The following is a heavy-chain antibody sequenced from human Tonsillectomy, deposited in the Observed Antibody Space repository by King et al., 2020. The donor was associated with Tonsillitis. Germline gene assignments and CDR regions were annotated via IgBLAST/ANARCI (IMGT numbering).Heavy chain of an antibody. J-gene: IGHJ6*02. CDR3: AKDLGYSGYAFGGRYYYYYGMDV. V-gene: IGHV3-30*18. CDR1: GFTFSSYG. Sequence: QLVQSGGGVVQPGRSLRLSCAASGFTFSSYGMHWVRQAPGKGLEWVAVISYDGSNKYYADSVKGRFTISRDNSKNTLYLQMNSLRAEDTAVYYCAKDLGYSGYAFGGRYYYYYGMDVWGQGTTVTVSS. CDR2: ISYDGSNK. D-gene: IGHD5-12*01.